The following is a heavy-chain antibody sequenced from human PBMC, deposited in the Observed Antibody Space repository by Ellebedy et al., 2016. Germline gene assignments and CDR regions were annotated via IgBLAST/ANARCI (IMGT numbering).Heavy chain of an antibody. CDR2: IRSKAYGGTT. CDR3: TSLILRYFDWFNWYFDL. CDR1: GFTFGDYA. Sequence: GGSLRLSXTASGFTFGDYAMSWFRQAPGKGLEWVGFIRSKAYGGTTEYAASVKGRFTISRDDSKSIAYLQMNSLKTEDTAVYYCTSLILRYFDWFNWYFDLWGRGTLVTVSS. D-gene: IGHD3-9*01. V-gene: IGHV3-49*03. J-gene: IGHJ2*01.